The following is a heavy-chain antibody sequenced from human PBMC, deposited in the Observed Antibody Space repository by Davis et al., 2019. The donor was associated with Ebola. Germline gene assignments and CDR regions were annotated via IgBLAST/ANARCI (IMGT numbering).Heavy chain of an antibody. J-gene: IGHJ6*02. CDR1: GFTFGDYA. Sequence: GESLKISCTASGFTFGDYAMSWVRQAPGKGLEWVGFIRSKAYGGTTEYAASVKGRFTTSRDDSKSIAYLQMNSLKTEDTAVYYCTRDQGSYKYYYYYYGMDVWGQGTTVTVSS. CDR3: TRDQGSYKYYYYYYGMDV. V-gene: IGHV3-49*04. CDR2: IRSKAYGGTT. D-gene: IGHD1-26*01.